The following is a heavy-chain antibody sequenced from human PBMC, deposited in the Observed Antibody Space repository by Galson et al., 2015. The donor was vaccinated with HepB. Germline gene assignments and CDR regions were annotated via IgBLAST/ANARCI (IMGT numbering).Heavy chain of an antibody. J-gene: IGHJ6*03. D-gene: IGHD6-19*01. V-gene: IGHV6-1*01. CDR3: AREGWSSGWRVYYYMDV. Sequence: CAISGDSVSSNSAAWNWIRQSPSRGLEWLGRTYYRSKWYNDYAVSVKSRITINPDTSKNQFSLQLNSVTPEDTAVYYCAREGWSSGWRVYYYMDVWGKGTTVTVSS. CDR2: TYYRSKWYN. CDR1: GDSVSSNSAA.